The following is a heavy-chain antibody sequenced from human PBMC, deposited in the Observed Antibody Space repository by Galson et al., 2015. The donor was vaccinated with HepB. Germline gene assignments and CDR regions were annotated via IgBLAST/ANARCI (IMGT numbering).Heavy chain of an antibody. CDR2: IYPADSDT. Sequence: QSGAEVKKPGESLKISCKASGYSFINYWIGWVRQMPGKGLEWMGIIYPADSDTRYSPSFQGQVTISADRSSDTAYLQWNSLKASDTAMYYCARFQRYFDWSHHDAFDIWGQGTLVTVSS. CDR1: GYSFINYW. CDR3: ARFQRYFDWSHHDAFDI. D-gene: IGHD3-9*01. J-gene: IGHJ3*02. V-gene: IGHV5-51*01.